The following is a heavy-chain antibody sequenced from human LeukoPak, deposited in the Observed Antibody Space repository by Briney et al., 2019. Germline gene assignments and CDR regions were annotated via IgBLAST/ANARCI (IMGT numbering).Heavy chain of an antibody. Sequence: GGSLRLSCAASGFSFRSHGMNWVRQAPGKGLEWVSGISPRGDIIYYKDSVRGRFTISRDNFKNTVSLQLNSLRAEDTAMYYCAKDDDWGRFNHWGQGTLVTVSS. CDR3: AKDDDWGRFNH. J-gene: IGHJ1*01. V-gene: IGHV3-23*01. CDR1: GFSFRSHG. CDR2: ISPRGDII. D-gene: IGHD3-16*01.